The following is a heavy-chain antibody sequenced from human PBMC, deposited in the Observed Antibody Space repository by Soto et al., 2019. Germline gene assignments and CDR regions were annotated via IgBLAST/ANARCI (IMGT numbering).Heavy chain of an antibody. CDR2: IWYDGTQK. CDR3: ARAGGTTVTGLWHFDS. V-gene: IGHV3-33*01. Sequence: QVQLEESGGGVVQPGRSLRLSCEASGFTFNTYSMHWVLQPPGKGLEWLAAIWYDGTQKYYADSVKGRFIISRDNSKKELYLEMNSLRAEDTAVYYCARAGGTTVTGLWHFDSWGQGTLVTVSS. J-gene: IGHJ4*02. CDR1: GFTFNTYS. D-gene: IGHD4-17*01.